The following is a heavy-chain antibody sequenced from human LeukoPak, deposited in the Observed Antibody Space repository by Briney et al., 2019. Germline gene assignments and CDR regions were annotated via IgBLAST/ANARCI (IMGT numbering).Heavy chain of an antibody. CDR2: IRYDGSNK. V-gene: IGHV3-30*02. CDR3: AKVWDSSGYYLDY. D-gene: IGHD3-22*01. Sequence: PGGSLRLSCSASGFTFSSYAMHWVRQAPGKGLEWVAFIRYDGSNKYYADSVKGRFTISRDNSKNTLYLQMNSLRAEDTAVYYCAKVWDSSGYYLDYWGQGTLVTVSS. J-gene: IGHJ4*02. CDR1: GFTFSSYA.